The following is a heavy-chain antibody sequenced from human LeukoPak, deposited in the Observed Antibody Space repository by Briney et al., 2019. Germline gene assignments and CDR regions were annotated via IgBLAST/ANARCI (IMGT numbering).Heavy chain of an antibody. J-gene: IGHJ4*02. V-gene: IGHV4-59*01. D-gene: IGHD1-1*01. CDR1: GGSISSYY. CDR3: ARFPYNWND. CDR2: IYYSGST. Sequence: SETLSLTCTVSGGSISSYYWSWIRQPPGKGLEWIGYIYYSGSTNYNPSLKSRVTISVDTSKNQFSLKLSSVTAADTAVYYCARFPYNWNDWGQGTLVTVSS.